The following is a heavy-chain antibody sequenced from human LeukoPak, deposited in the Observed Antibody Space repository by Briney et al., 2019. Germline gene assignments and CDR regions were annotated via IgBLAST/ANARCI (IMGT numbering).Heavy chain of an antibody. V-gene: IGHV1-46*01. CDR1: GYTFPNYH. CDR3: ARDYYYDSSGYYTYYFDY. D-gene: IGHD3-22*01. Sequence: ASVKVSCKASGYTFPNYHIHWVRQAPGQGLEWLGIINPNGGGASYAQRFQGRVTMTRDTSTTTVYMELTSLRSEDTAVYYCARDYYYDSSGYYTYYFDYWGQGTLVTVSS. J-gene: IGHJ4*02. CDR2: INPNGGGA.